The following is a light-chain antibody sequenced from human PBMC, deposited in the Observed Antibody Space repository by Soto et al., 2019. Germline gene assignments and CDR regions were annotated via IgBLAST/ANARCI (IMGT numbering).Light chain of an antibody. Sequence: DIQLTQSPSFLSASVGDRVTITCRASQGISSYLVWYQQKPGKAPKLLINAASTLQSGVTSRFSGSGSGTEFTLTISSLQPEDFATYYCQQVNSYPITFGQGTRLEIK. J-gene: IGKJ5*01. CDR1: QGISSY. V-gene: IGKV1-9*01. CDR2: AAS. CDR3: QQVNSYPIT.